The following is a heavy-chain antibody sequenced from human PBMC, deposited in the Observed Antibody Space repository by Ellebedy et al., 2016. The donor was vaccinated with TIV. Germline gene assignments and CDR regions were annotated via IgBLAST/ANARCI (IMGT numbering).Heavy chain of an antibody. D-gene: IGHD3-22*01. CDR2: ITGSGDTT. CDR1: GFTFSNYA. V-gene: IGHV3-23*01. Sequence: GESLKISCAASGFTFSNYAMSWVRQAPGKGLEWVSSITGSGDTTHYANSVKGRFTISRDNSKNTLYLQMNSLGAEDTAVYYCVKDFGHYDISGYYYVPGYWGQGTLVPVSS. J-gene: IGHJ4*02. CDR3: VKDFGHYDISGYYYVPGY.